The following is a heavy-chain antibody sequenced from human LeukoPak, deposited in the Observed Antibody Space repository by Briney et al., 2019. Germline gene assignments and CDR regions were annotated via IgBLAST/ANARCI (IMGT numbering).Heavy chain of an antibody. V-gene: IGHV1-69*13. CDR3: ARAIPSPLYYFDY. Sequence: SVKVSCKASGYTFTGYYMHWVRQAPGQGLEWMGGIIPIFGTANYAQKFQGRVTITADESTSTAYMELSSLRSEDTAVYYCARAIPSPLYYFDYWGQGTLVTVSS. CDR1: GYTFTGYY. D-gene: IGHD2/OR15-2a*01. CDR2: IIPIFGTA. J-gene: IGHJ4*02.